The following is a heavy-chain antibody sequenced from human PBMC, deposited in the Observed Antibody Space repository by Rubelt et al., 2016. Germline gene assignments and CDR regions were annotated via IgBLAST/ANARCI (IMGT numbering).Heavy chain of an antibody. Sequence: QVQLVQSGAEVKKPGASVKVSCEASGYTFTSYGISWVRQAPGQGLEWMGWISAYNGNTNDAQKLEGRATTTTDISMSTAYMELRCLRSDDTAVYYGERLHYEFDAWGQGTLVTVSS. D-gene: IGHD3-3*01. CDR3: ERLHYEFDA. CDR2: ISAYNGNT. V-gene: IGHV1-18*01. CDR1: GYTFTSYG. J-gene: IGHJ5*02.